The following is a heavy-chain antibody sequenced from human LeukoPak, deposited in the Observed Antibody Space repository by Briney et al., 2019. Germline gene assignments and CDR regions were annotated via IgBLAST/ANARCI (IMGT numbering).Heavy chain of an antibody. D-gene: IGHD3-10*01. CDR2: ISSNGGST. V-gene: IGHV3-64*01. J-gene: IGHJ4*02. CDR3: AREFGY. Sequence: GGSLRLSCAASGFTFSSYAMHWVRQAPGKGLEYVSAISSNGGSTYYANSVKGRFTISRDNSKNTLYLQMGSLRAEDMAVYYCAREFGYWGQGTLVTVSS. CDR1: GFTFSSYA.